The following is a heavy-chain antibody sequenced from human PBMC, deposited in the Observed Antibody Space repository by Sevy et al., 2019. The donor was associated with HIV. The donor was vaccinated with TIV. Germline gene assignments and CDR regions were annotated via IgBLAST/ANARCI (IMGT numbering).Heavy chain of an antibody. CDR3: ATTKDYYDSNSSPFDY. Sequence: ASVKVSCKVSGSTLTKLSMHWVRQVPGKGLEWMVSFDPEDGETIYARKFQGRVTMTEDTSTDTAYMVLSSLRSEDTAVYYCATTKDYYDSNSSPFDYWGQGTLVTVS. V-gene: IGHV1-24*01. J-gene: IGHJ4*02. D-gene: IGHD3-22*01. CDR1: GSTLTKLS. CDR2: FDPEDGET.